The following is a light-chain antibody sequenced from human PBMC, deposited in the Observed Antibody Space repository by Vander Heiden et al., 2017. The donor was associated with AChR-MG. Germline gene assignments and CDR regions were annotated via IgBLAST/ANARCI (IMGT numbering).Light chain of an antibody. CDR1: KLGDKF. J-gene: IGLJ2*01. CDR3: QTWDSSVI. Sequence: SYELTQPPSVSVSPGQTASITCSGDKLGDKFACWYKQKPGQPPVLVIYQDNKRPSGIPDRFSGSNSGNTATLTISGTQAIDEAEYYCQTWDSSVIFGGGTKLTVL. V-gene: IGLV3-1*01. CDR2: QDN.